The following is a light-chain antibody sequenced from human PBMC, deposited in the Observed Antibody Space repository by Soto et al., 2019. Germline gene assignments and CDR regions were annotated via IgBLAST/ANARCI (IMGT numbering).Light chain of an antibody. J-gene: IGLJ1*01. Sequence: SYELTQPPSVSVAPGQTASITCGGNNIGSISVHWYQQKPGQAPVLVVFDDSDRPSGIPERFSGSNSGNTATLTISRVEAGDEADYYCQVWDSTSDHYVFGTGTKVTVL. CDR1: NIGSIS. CDR3: QVWDSTSDHYV. CDR2: DDS. V-gene: IGLV3-21*02.